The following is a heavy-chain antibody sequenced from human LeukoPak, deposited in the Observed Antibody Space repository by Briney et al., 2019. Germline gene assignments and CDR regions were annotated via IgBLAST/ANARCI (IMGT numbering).Heavy chain of an antibody. CDR3: ARVSGYDDAGHYYYYGMGV. CDR1: GGSISSGDYY. D-gene: IGHD5-12*01. Sequence: SQTLSLTCTVSGGSISSGDYYWSWIRQPPGKGLEWIGYIYYSGSTYYNPSLKSRVTISVDTSKNQFSLKLSSVTAADTAVYYCARVSGYDDAGHYYYYGMGVWGQGTTVTVSS. J-gene: IGHJ6*02. V-gene: IGHV4-30-4*01. CDR2: IYYSGST.